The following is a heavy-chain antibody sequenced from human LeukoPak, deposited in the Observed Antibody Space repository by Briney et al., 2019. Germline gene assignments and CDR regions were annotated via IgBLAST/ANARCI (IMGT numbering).Heavy chain of an antibody. J-gene: IGHJ4*02. CDR2: ISTSSSYI. CDR1: GFTFSSYS. V-gene: IGHV3-21*01. CDR3: ASRRIAAAGSLLDY. D-gene: IGHD6-13*01. Sequence: GGSLRLSCAASGFTFSSYSMNWVRQAPGKGLEWVSSISTSSSYIYYADSVKGRFTISRGNAKKSLYLQMNSLRAEDTAVYYCASRRIAAAGSLLDYWGQGTLVTVSS.